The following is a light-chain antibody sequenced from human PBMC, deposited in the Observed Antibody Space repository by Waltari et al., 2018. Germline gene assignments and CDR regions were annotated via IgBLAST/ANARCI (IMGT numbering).Light chain of an antibody. CDR1: QSISRW. CDR2: DAS. Sequence: DIQMTQFPSTLSASVGDRVTTTCRASQSISRWVAWYQQKPGKAPKVLIYDASTLERGVPSRFSGSGSETEFTLAISSLQPDDFATYYCQQYSGYSGPFGGGPRWRSN. V-gene: IGKV1-5*01. CDR3: QQYSGYSGP. J-gene: IGKJ4*01.